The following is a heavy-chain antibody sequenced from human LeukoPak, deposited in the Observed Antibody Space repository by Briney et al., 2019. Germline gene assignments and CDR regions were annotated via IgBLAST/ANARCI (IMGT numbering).Heavy chain of an antibody. J-gene: IGHJ6*02. CDR2: ISSSGSTI. Sequence: QTGGSLRLSCAASGFSFSTYWMSWVRQTPEKGLEWVSYISSSGSTIYYADSVKGRFTISRDNAKNSLYLQMNSLRAEDTAVYYCASALCSSTSCYYYYGMDVWGQGTTVTVSS. CDR3: ASALCSSTSCYYYYGMDV. V-gene: IGHV3-48*04. CDR1: GFSFSTYW. D-gene: IGHD2-2*01.